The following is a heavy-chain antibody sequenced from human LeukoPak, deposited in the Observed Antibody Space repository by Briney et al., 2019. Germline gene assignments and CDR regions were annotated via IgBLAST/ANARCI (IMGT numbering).Heavy chain of an antibody. Sequence: GGSLRLSCAASGFTFNSYGMSWVRQAPGKGLEWVSVIYSGGSTDYADSVKGRFTISRDNSKNTLYLQMNSLRAEDTAVYYCARDVSLYCSSATCFHDAFDIWGQGTMVTVSS. V-gene: IGHV3-66*02. CDR2: IYSGGST. CDR1: GFTFNSYG. CDR3: ARDVSLYCSSATCFHDAFDI. D-gene: IGHD2-2*01. J-gene: IGHJ3*02.